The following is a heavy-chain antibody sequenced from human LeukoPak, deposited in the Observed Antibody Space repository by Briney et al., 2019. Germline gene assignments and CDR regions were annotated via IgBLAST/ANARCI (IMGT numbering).Heavy chain of an antibody. Sequence: SETLSLTCTVFGGSISSGSYYWSWIRQPAGKGLEWIGRIYTSGSTNYNPSLKSRVTISVDTSKNQFSLKLSSVTAADTAVYYCARESELLWFGELSPRGVAWFDPWGQGTLVTVSS. CDR1: GGSISSGSYY. D-gene: IGHD3-10*01. J-gene: IGHJ5*02. V-gene: IGHV4-61*02. CDR3: ARESELLWFGELSPRGVAWFDP. CDR2: IYTSGST.